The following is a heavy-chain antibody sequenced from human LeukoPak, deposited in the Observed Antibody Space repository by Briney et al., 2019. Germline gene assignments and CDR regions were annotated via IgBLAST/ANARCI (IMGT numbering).Heavy chain of an antibody. D-gene: IGHD3-10*01. CDR1: GFIFSNAW. Sequence: GGSLRLSCAASGFIFSNAWMNWVRQAPGKGLEWIGCITSKIDGGPTDYAAPVKGRFTISRDDSKSTLYLQMNGLKTEDTGVYYCTTERAVWFCELFDYYDYWGQGTQVTVSS. J-gene: IGHJ4*02. CDR2: ITSKIDGGPT. V-gene: IGHV3-15*01. CDR3: TTERAVWFCELFDYYDY.